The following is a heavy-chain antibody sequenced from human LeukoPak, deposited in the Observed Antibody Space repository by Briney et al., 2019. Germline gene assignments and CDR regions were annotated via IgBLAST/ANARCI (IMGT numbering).Heavy chain of an antibody. J-gene: IGHJ6*02. CDR1: GFIFSDYY. D-gene: IGHD3-9*01. V-gene: IGHV3-11*01. CDR3: ARVRLVYYYYAMDA. Sequence: GGSLRLSCAASGFIFSDYYMSWVRQAPGRGLEWVSYISGSGSTIYYTDSAKGRFTVSRDNAKNLLYLQMNSLRAEDTAVYYCARVRLVYYYYAMDAWGQGTTVTVSS. CDR2: ISGSGSTI.